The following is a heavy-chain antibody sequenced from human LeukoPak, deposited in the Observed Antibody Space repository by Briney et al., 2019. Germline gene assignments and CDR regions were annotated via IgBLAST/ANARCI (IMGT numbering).Heavy chain of an antibody. CDR2: ISPGDSET. CDR1: GYSFTNYW. D-gene: IGHD2-15*01. V-gene: IGHV5-51*01. Sequence: GESLKISCKASGYSFTNYWIGWVRQMPGKGLEWMGIISPGDSETRYSPSFQGQVTISADKSISTAYLQWSSLKASDTAMYYCARHGAGRKGYCSGGTCYGPYYFDYWGQGTLVTVSS. J-gene: IGHJ4*02. CDR3: ARHGAGRKGYCSGGTCYGPYYFDY.